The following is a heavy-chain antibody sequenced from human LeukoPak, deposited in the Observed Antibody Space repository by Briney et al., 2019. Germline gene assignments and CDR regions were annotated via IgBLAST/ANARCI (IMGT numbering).Heavy chain of an antibody. CDR1: GGSFSGYY. Sequence: SETLSLACAVYGGSFSGYYWSWIRQHPGKGLEWIGEINHSGSTNYNPSLKSRVTISVDTSKNQFSLKLSSVTAADTAVYYCARGRCSSTSCYARARHDAFDIWGQGTMVTVSS. D-gene: IGHD2-2*01. CDR3: ARGRCSSTSCYARARHDAFDI. CDR2: INHSGST. V-gene: IGHV4-34*01. J-gene: IGHJ3*02.